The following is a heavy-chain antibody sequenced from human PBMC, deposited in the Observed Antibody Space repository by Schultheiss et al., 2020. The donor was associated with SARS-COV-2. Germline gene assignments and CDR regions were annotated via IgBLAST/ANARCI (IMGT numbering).Heavy chain of an antibody. CDR2: IYYSGST. Sequence: ESLKISCAASGFTFSDYYMSWIRQAPGKGLEWIGSIYYSGSTNYNPSLKSRVTISVDTSKNQFSLKLSSVTAADTAVYYCARSGPAFEGFDPWGQGTLVTVSS. CDR3: ARSGPAFEGFDP. D-gene: IGHD1-1*01. J-gene: IGHJ5*02. CDR1: GFTFSDYY. V-gene: IGHV4-59*08.